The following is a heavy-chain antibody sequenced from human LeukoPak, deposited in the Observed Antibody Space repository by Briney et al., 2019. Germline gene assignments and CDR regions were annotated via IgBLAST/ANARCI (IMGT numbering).Heavy chain of an antibody. D-gene: IGHD3-10*01. CDR2: INWNGGST. V-gene: IGHV3-20*04. CDR3: ARSYYYGSGSYYIYYYYMDV. J-gene: IGHJ6*03. CDR1: GFTFDDYG. Sequence: GGSLRLSCAASGFTFDDYGMSWVRQAPGKGLEWVSGINWNGGSTGYADSVKGRFTISRDNAKNSLYLQMNNLRAEDTALYYCARSYYYGSGSYYIYYYYMDVWGKGTTVTVSS.